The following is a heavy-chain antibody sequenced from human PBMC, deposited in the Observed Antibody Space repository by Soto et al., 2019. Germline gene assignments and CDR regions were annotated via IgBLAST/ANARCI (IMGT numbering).Heavy chain of an antibody. CDR2: INPKSGDT. Sequence: ASVKVSCKASGYAFTAYYMHWVRQAPGQGVEWMGWINPKSGDTTYAQKFQGRVTMTRDTSITTAYMELSRLRSDDTAVYYCASDRTYGSGSHYYFDDWGQGTPVTVSS. J-gene: IGHJ4*02. V-gene: IGHV1-2*02. CDR3: ASDRTYGSGSHYYFDD. D-gene: IGHD3-10*01. CDR1: GYAFTAYY.